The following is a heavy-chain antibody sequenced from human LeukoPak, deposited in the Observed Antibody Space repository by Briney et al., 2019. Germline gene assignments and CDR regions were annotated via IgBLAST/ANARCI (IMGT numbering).Heavy chain of an antibody. Sequence: GGSLRLSCAASGFTLSSNAMSWVRQAPGEGLEWVSAISGSGGSTYYADSVKGRFSISRDNSKDTLYLQMNSLRAEDTAVYYCAKVGLITGMDVWGQGTTVTVSS. CDR2: ISGSGGST. V-gene: IGHV3-23*01. D-gene: IGHD3-22*01. CDR3: AKVGLITGMDV. CDR1: GFTLSSNA. J-gene: IGHJ6*02.